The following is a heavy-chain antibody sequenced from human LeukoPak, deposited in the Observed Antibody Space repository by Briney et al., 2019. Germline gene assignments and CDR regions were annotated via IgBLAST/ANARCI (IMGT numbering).Heavy chain of an antibody. CDR3: ARGEISIAARMILDY. CDR2: IIPIFGTA. D-gene: IGHD6-6*01. Sequence: SVKVSCKASGGTFSSYAISWVRQAPGQGLEWMGGIIPIFGTANYAQKFQGRVTMTRDTSISTAYMELSRLRSDDTAVYYCARGEISIAARMILDYWGQGTLVTVSS. CDR1: GGTFSSYA. J-gene: IGHJ4*02. V-gene: IGHV1-69*05.